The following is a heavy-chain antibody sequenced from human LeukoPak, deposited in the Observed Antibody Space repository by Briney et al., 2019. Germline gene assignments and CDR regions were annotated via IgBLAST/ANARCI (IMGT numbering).Heavy chain of an antibody. CDR2: ISAVSGST. CDR3: TKAAYGDYVNWFDP. Sequence: PGGSLRLSCAASGFTFSRYAMSWVRQAPGKGLEWVSSISAVSGSTLYQASVKGRFTISRDNSKNTLYVQMDSLRAEDTAIYYCTKAAYGDYVNWFDPWGQGTLVTVSS. V-gene: IGHV3-23*01. CDR1: GFTFSRYA. J-gene: IGHJ5*02. D-gene: IGHD4-17*01.